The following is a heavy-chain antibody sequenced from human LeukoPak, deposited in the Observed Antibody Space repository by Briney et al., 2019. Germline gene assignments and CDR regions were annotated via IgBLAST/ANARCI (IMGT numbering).Heavy chain of an antibody. D-gene: IGHD3-10*01. J-gene: IGHJ6*02. Sequence: GGSLRLSCAASGFTFSSYGMHWVRQAPGKGLEWVAFIRYDGSNKYYADSVEGRFTISRDNSKNTLYLQMNSLRAEDTAVYYCAKDPSDYYGMDVWGQGTTVTVSS. CDR2: IRYDGSNK. CDR3: AKDPSDYYGMDV. CDR1: GFTFSSYG. V-gene: IGHV3-30*02.